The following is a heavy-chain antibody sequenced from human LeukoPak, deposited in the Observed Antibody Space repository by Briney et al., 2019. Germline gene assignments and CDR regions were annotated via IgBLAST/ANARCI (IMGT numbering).Heavy chain of an antibody. D-gene: IGHD3-10*01. CDR3: ARDFGSGSYYFGPSFDY. CDR2: ISSSSSTI. Sequence: GGSLRLSCAASGFTFSGYSMNWVRQAPGKGLEWVSYISSSSSTIYYADSVKGRFTISRDNAKNSLYLQMNSLRAEDTAVYYCARDFGSGSYYFGPSFDYWGQGTLVTVSS. J-gene: IGHJ4*02. V-gene: IGHV3-48*01. CDR1: GFTFSGYS.